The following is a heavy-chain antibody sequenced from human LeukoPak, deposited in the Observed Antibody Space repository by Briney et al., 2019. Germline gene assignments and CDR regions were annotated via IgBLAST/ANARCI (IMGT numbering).Heavy chain of an antibody. D-gene: IGHD1-14*01. CDR1: GYTFTSYY. V-gene: IGHV1-46*01. CDR2: INPSGGST. J-gene: IGHJ4*02. Sequence: ASVKVSCKASGYTFTSYYMHWVRQAPGQGLEWMGIINPSGGSTSYAQKFQGRVTMTRDTSTSTVYMELSSLRSEDTAVYYCARDSIQPGFTGYFDYWGQGTLVTVFS. CDR3: ARDSIQPGFTGYFDY.